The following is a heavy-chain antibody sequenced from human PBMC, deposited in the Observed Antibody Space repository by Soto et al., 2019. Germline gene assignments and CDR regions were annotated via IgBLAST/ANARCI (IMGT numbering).Heavy chain of an antibody. CDR1: GGSISSGGYS. V-gene: IGHV4-30-2*01. J-gene: IGHJ4*02. CDR2: IYHSGST. CDR3: ARGGLREFLDY. D-gene: IGHD4-17*01. Sequence: SETLSLTCALSGGSISSGGYSWSWIRQPPGKGLEWIGYIYHSGSTYYDPSLKSRVTISVARSKNQFSLKLSSVTAADTALYYCARGGLREFLDYWGQGTLVTAAS.